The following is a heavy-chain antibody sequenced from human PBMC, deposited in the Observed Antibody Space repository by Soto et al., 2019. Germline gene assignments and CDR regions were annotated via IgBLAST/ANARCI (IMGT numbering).Heavy chain of an antibody. CDR2: IYWDDDK. CDR3: ALLTYYYDNSGYYSSAEYFQH. Sequence: QITLKESGPTLVKPTQTLTLTCTFSGFSLSTSGVGVGWIRQPPGKALEWLALIYWDDDKRYSPSLKSRLTITKDTSKNQVVLTMTNMDPVDTATYYCALLTYYYDNSGYYSSAEYFQHWGQGTLVTVSS. CDR1: GFSLSTSGVG. D-gene: IGHD3-22*01. V-gene: IGHV2-5*02. J-gene: IGHJ1*01.